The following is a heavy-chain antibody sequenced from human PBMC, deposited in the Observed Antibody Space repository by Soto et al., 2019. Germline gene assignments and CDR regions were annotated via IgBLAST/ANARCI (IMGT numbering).Heavy chain of an antibody. CDR1: GGSISSSSNH. J-gene: IGHJ6*02. D-gene: IGHD3-3*01. V-gene: IGHV4-61*01. Sequence: SETLSLTCTVSGGSISSSSNHWGWIRQPPGKGLEWIGYIYYSGSTNYNPSLKSRVTISVDTSKNQFSLKLSSVTAADTAVYCCARDSRNAYDFWSGSCGMDVWGQGTTVTVSS. CDR2: IYYSGST. CDR3: ARDSRNAYDFWSGSCGMDV.